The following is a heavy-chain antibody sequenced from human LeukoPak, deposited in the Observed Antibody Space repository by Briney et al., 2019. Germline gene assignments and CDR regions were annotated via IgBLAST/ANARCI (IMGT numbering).Heavy chain of an antibody. CDR3: ARDGYDILTGYVRGVFDY. D-gene: IGHD3-9*01. Sequence: GGSLRLSCAASGFTFSSYWMHWVRQAPGKGLVWVSRINSDGSSTSYADSVKGRFTTSRDNAKNTLYLQMNSLRAEDTALYYCARDGYDILTGYVRGVFDYWGQGTLVTVSS. J-gene: IGHJ4*02. V-gene: IGHV3-74*01. CDR1: GFTFSSYW. CDR2: INSDGSST.